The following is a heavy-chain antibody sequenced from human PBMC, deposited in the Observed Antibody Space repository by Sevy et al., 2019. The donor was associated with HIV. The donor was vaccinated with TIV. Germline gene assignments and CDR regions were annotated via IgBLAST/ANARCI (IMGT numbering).Heavy chain of an antibody. Sequence: GGSLRLSCAASGFTFSSYWMSWVRQAPGKGLEWVDNIKQDGSEKYYVDSVKGRFTISRDNAKNSLYLQMNSLRAEDTAVYYCARENPSSWYDYWGQGTLVTVSS. CDR1: GFTFSSYW. J-gene: IGHJ4*02. D-gene: IGHD6-13*01. CDR3: ARENPSSWYDY. CDR2: IKQDGSEK. V-gene: IGHV3-7*01.